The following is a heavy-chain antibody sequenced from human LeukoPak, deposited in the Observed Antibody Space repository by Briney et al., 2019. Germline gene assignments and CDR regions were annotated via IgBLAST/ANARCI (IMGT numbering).Heavy chain of an antibody. CDR3: ATLSSSWYNVGAFDI. V-gene: IGHV3-66*01. J-gene: IGHJ3*02. CDR1: GFTVSSNY. D-gene: IGHD6-13*01. CDR2: IYSGGST. Sequence: GGSLRLSCAASGFTVSSNYMSWVRQAPGKGLEWVSVIYSGGSTYYADSVKGRFTISRDNSKNTLYLQMNSLRAEDTAVYYCATLSSSWYNVGAFDIWGQGTMVTVSS.